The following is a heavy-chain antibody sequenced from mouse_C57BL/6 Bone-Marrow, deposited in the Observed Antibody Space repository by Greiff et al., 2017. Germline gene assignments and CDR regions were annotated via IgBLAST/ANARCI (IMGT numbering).Heavy chain of an antibody. Sequence: EVKLMESGGGLVKPGGSLKLSCAASGFTFSRYAMSWVRQTPDKMLEWVATISDGGSYTYYPDNVKGRFTISSYNAKNNLYLQMSHLKSEDTAMYYWARDIYYYGSSYGRWYFDVWGTGTTVTVSS. CDR2: ISDGGSYT. V-gene: IGHV5-4*01. CDR1: GFTFSRYA. CDR3: ARDIYYYGSSYGRWYFDV. D-gene: IGHD1-1*01. J-gene: IGHJ1*03.